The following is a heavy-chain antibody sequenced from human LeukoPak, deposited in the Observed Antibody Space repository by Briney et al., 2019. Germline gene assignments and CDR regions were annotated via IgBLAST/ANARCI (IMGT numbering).Heavy chain of an antibody. Sequence: SETLSPTCAVYGGSFSGYYWSWIRQPPGKGLEWIGEINHSGSTNYNPSLKSRVTISVDTSKNQFSLKLSSVTAADTAVYYCARGHLPDYYYDSSGYYSPFDYWGQGTLVTVSS. CDR1: GGSFSGYY. V-gene: IGHV4-34*01. CDR3: ARGHLPDYYYDSSGYYSPFDY. CDR2: INHSGST. J-gene: IGHJ4*02. D-gene: IGHD3-22*01.